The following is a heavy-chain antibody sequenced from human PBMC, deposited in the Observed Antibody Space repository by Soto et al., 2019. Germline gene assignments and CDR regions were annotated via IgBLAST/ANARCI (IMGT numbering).Heavy chain of an antibody. J-gene: IGHJ4*02. D-gene: IGHD3-22*01. CDR1: GGTFSSYT. Sequence: QVQLVQSGAEVKKPGSSVKVSCKASGGTFSSYTISWVRQAPGQGLEWMGRIIPILGIANYAQQFQGRVTITADKSTSTAYMELSSLRSEYTAVYYCASRYDSSDYWGQGTLVTVSS. V-gene: IGHV1-69*02. CDR2: IIPILGIA. CDR3: ASRYDSSDY.